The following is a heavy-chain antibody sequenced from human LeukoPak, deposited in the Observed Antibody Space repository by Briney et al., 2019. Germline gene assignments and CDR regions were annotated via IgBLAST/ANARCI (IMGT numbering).Heavy chain of an antibody. CDR2: INPNSGGT. J-gene: IGHJ5*02. V-gene: IGHV1-2*02. Sequence: ASVKVSCKASGYTFTGYYIHWVRQAPGQGLEWMGWINPNSGGTNYAQKFQGRVTMTRDTSINTVYMELSRLRSDDTAVYYCARDHEGNNNCFDPWGQGTLVTVSS. CDR3: ARDHEGNNNCFDP. CDR1: GYTFTGYY.